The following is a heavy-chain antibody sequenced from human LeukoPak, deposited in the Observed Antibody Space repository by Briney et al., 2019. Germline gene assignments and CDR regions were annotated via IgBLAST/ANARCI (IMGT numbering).Heavy chain of an antibody. CDR3: AKSYYYASGLDY. D-gene: IGHD3-10*01. J-gene: IGHJ4*02. V-gene: IGHV4-59*08. Sequence: PSETLSLTCTVSGGSINNYYWSWIRQPPGKGLEWIGHVYYSGSTNYNPSLKSRVTMSVDSSKSHFSLKLSSVTAADTAVYYCAKSYYYASGLDYWGQGTLVTVSS. CDR1: GGSINNYY. CDR2: VYYSGST.